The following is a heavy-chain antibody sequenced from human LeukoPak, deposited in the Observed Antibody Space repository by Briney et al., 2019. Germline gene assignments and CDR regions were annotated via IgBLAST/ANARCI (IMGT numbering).Heavy chain of an antibody. CDR2: INSDGTNT. CDR3: ARDPDSLDC. Sequence: PGGSLRLSCAASGLTFSNAWMSWVRQAPGKGLEWVGRINSDGTNTRYADYVKGRFTISRDNAKNTLYLQMNSLRAEDTAVYYCARDPDSLDCWGQGTLVTVSS. D-gene: IGHD2-21*01. CDR1: GLTFSNAW. V-gene: IGHV3-74*01. J-gene: IGHJ4*02.